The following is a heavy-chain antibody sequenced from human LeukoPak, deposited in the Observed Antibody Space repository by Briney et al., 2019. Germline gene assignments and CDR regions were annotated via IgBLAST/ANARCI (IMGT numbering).Heavy chain of an antibody. V-gene: IGHV4-39*07. CDR1: GGSISSSSYY. CDR3: ASFSDYDFWSGYPANYFDY. Sequence: SETLSLTCTVSGGSISSSSYYWGWIRQPPGKGLEWIGSIYYSGSTYYNPSLKSRVTISVDTSKNQFSLKLSSVTAADTAVYYCASFSDYDFWSGYPANYFDYWGQGTLVTVSS. J-gene: IGHJ4*02. CDR2: IYYSGST. D-gene: IGHD3-3*01.